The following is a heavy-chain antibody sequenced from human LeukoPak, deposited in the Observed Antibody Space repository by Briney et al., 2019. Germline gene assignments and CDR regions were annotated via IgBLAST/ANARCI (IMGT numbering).Heavy chain of an antibody. Sequence: PSQTLSLTCTVSGGSISSGDYYWSWIRQPPGKGLEWIGYIYYSGSTYYNPSLKSRVTISVDTSKNQFSLKLSSVTAADTAVYYCARNRDYDFWSGYYPEPFDYWGQGTLVTVSS. D-gene: IGHD3-3*01. V-gene: IGHV4-30-4*08. J-gene: IGHJ4*02. CDR1: GGSISSGDYY. CDR3: ARNRDYDFWSGYYPEPFDY. CDR2: IYYSGST.